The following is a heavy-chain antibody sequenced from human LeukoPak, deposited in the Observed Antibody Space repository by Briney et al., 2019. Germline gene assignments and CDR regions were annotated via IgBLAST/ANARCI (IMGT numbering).Heavy chain of an antibody. Sequence: GGSLRLSCAASGFTLSTYEMNWVRQAPGKGLEWVSTITGTGDYTEYADSVKGRFTISRDNSKNTLFLQMSSLRADDTAFYYCAKVLRGVIVYDYWGQGTLVTVSS. V-gene: IGHV3-23*01. D-gene: IGHD3-10*01. CDR1: GFTLSTYE. J-gene: IGHJ4*02. CDR2: ITGTGDYT. CDR3: AKVLRGVIVYDY.